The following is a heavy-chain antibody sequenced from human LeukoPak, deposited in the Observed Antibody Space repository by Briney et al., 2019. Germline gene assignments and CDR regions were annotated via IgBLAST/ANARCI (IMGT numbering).Heavy chain of an antibody. Sequence: KVSCKASVGTVSRYAISWVRQAPGQGLEWMGGIIPIFGTANYAQKFQGRVTITTDESTSTAYMELSGLRSEDTAVYYCASTEWDCSGGSCYSGGFYWGQGTLVTVSS. J-gene: IGHJ4*02. CDR3: ASTEWDCSGGSCYSGGFY. CDR1: VGTVSRYA. V-gene: IGHV1-69*05. D-gene: IGHD2-15*01. CDR2: IIPIFGTA.